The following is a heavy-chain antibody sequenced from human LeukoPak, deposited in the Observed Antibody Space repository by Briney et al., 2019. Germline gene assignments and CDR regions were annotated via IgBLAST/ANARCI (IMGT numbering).Heavy chain of an antibody. CDR1: GGTFNNYA. CDR2: INPNSGGT. J-gene: IGHJ4*02. CDR3: ARDERYDSSGYPFDY. D-gene: IGHD3-22*01. Sequence: ASVKVSCKASGGTFNNYAISWVRQAPGQGLEWMGWINPNSGGTNYAQKFQGRVTMTRGTSISTAYMELSRLRSDDTAVYYCARDERYDSSGYPFDYWGQGTLVTVSS. V-gene: IGHV1-2*02.